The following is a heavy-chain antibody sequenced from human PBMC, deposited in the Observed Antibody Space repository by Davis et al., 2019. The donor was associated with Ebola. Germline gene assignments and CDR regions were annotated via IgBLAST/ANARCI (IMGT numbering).Heavy chain of an antibody. V-gene: IGHV6-1*01. J-gene: IGHJ6*02. D-gene: IGHD3-22*01. Sequence: SQTLSLTCAISGDSVSSHSAAWTWIRQSPSRGLEWLGRTYYRSKWYNDYAVSVKSRITINPDTSKNQFSLKLSSVTAADTAVYYCARGSRLLLRRGYYYYGMDVWGQGTTVTVSS. CDR2: TYYRSKWYN. CDR1: GDSVSSHSAA. CDR3: ARGSRLLLRRGYYYYGMDV.